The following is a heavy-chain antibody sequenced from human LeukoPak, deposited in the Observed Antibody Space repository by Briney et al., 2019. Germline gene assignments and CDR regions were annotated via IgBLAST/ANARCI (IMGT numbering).Heavy chain of an antibody. CDR2: INHSGST. Sequence: SETLSLTCAVYGGSFSGYYWSWIRQPPGKGLEWIGEINHSGSTNYNPSLKSRVTISVDTSQNQFSLKLSSVTAADTAVYYCAREPAAIILGLNWFDPWGQGTLVTVSS. CDR3: AREPAAIILGLNWFDP. J-gene: IGHJ5*02. V-gene: IGHV4-34*01. D-gene: IGHD2-2*01. CDR1: GGSFSGYY.